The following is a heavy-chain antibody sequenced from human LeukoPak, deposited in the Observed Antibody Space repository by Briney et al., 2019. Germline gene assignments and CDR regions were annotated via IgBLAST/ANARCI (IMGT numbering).Heavy chain of an antibody. D-gene: IGHD5-12*01. Sequence: SGGSLRLSCAASGFTFSSYGMHWVRQAPGKGLEWVAVIWYDGSNKYYADSVKGRFTISRDNSKNTLYLQMNSLRAEDTAVYYCAREVGGLRLYYFDYWGQGTLVTVSS. CDR3: AREVGGLRLYYFDY. J-gene: IGHJ4*02. V-gene: IGHV3-33*01. CDR2: IWYDGSNK. CDR1: GFTFSSYG.